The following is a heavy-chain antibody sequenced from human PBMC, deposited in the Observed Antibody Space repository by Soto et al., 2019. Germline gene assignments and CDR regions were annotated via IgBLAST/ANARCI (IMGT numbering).Heavy chain of an antibody. CDR3: AKDIVRYTYGACDY. CDR1: GFTFNTYG. CDR2: ISYDGSNK. V-gene: IGHV3-30*18. Sequence: QVQLVESGGAVVQPGKSLRLSCAASGFTFNTYGMYWVRQAPGKGLGWVAAISYDGSNKYHADSVNGRFTISRDNSKNTLYPQMNSLRVEDTAVYYCAKDIVRYTYGACDYWGQGALVTVSS. D-gene: IGHD5-18*01. J-gene: IGHJ4*02.